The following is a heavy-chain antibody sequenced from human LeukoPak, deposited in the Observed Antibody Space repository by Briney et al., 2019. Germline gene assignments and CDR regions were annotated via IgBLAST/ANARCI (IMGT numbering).Heavy chain of an antibody. CDR3: VRDGLLVSGVALDI. D-gene: IGHD2-15*01. CDR1: GFTFSTYN. CDR2: ISSTGSAK. V-gene: IGHV3-21*01. Sequence: SGGSLRLSCAASGFTFSTYNMNWVRQAPGKGLEWVSSISSTGSAKYYADSVRGRFTISRDNAKNTLFLQMNTLRAEDTAVYYCVRDGLLVSGVALDIWGQGTLVTVSP. J-gene: IGHJ3*02.